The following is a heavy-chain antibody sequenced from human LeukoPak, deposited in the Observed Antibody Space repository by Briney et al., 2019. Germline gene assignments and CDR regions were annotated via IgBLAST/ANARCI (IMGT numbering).Heavy chain of an antibody. V-gene: IGHV5-10-1*01. CDR3: ARPVEMATSPFDY. J-gene: IGHJ4*02. CDR1: GYSFTRYW. Sequence: GESLRISCKASGYSFTRYWISWVRQMPGKGLEWMGRIDPSDSYTNYSPSFQGHVTISADKSISTAYLQWRSLKASDTAMYYCARPVEMATSPFDYWGQGTLVTVSS. CDR2: IDPSDSYT. D-gene: IGHD5-24*01.